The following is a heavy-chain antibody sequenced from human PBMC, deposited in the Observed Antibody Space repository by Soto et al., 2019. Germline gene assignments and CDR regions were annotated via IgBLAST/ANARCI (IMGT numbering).Heavy chain of an antibody. D-gene: IGHD4-17*01. Sequence: AETLSLTCTVSGGCIRSSSYYGGWIRQPPGKGLEWIGSIYYSGSTYYNPSLKSRVTISVDTSKNQFSLKLSSVTAADTAVYYCARLADYGDYEFDYWGQGTLVTVSS. V-gene: IGHV4-39*01. CDR2: IYYSGST. CDR1: GGCIRSSSYY. J-gene: IGHJ4*02. CDR3: ARLADYGDYEFDY.